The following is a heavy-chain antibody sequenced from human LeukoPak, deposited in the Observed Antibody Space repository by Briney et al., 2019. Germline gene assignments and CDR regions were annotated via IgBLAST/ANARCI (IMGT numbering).Heavy chain of an antibody. Sequence: SETLSLTCTVSGGSISTYYCSWIRQPPGKGLEWIGYIYYSGSTNYNPSLKSRLSISVDTSKNQFSLKLTSVTAADTAVYYCARGVGAKAAFDIWGQGTMVTVSS. D-gene: IGHD1-26*01. V-gene: IGHV4-59*01. CDR3: ARGVGAKAAFDI. J-gene: IGHJ3*02. CDR2: IYYSGST. CDR1: GGSISTYY.